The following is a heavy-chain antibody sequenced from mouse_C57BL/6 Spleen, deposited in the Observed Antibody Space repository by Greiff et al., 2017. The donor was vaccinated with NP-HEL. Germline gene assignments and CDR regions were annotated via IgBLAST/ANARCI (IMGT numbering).Heavy chain of an antibody. V-gene: IGHV1-82*01. CDR2: IYPGDGDT. J-gene: IGHJ2*01. CDR1: GYAFSSSW. CDR3: GRATGGGYFDY. Sequence: QVQLKESGPELVKPGASVKISCKASGYAFSSSWMNWVKQRPGKGLEWIGRIYPGDGDTNYNGKFKGKATLTADKSSSTAYMQLSSLTSEDSAVYFCGRATGGGYFDYWGQGTTLTVSS. D-gene: IGHD4-1*01.